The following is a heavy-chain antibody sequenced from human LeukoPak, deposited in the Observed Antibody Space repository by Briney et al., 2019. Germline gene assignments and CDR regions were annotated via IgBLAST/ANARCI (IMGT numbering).Heavy chain of an antibody. CDR1: GYSLTSYW. CDR2: IYPGDSDT. Sequence: GESLKISCKGSGYSLTSYWIGWVRQMPGKGLEWMGIIYPGDSDTRYSPSFQGQVTISADKSISTAYLQWSSLKASDTAMYYCARQPGYYDSSANAFDIWGQGTMVTVSS. J-gene: IGHJ3*02. CDR3: ARQPGYYDSSANAFDI. D-gene: IGHD3-22*01. V-gene: IGHV5-51*01.